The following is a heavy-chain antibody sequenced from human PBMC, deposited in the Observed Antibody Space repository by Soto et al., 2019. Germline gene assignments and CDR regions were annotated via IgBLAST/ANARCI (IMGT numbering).Heavy chain of an antibody. J-gene: IGHJ4*02. V-gene: IGHV3-23*01. CDR2: ISGSGGST. CDR3: AKGRQSPPYYYDSSGYYLRYFDY. CDR1: GFTFSSSA. Sequence: GVSLRLSFPSSGFTFSSSALSWVRQAPGKGLEWVSAISGSGGSTYYADSVKGRFTISRDNSKNTLYLQMNSLRAEDTAVYYCAKGRQSPPYYYDSSGYYLRYFDYWGQGT. D-gene: IGHD3-22*01.